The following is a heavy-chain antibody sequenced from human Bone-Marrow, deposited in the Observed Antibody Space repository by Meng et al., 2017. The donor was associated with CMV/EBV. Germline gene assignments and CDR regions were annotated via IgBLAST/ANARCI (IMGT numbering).Heavy chain of an antibody. Sequence: GESLKISCAASGFTFDDYGMSWVRQAPGKGLEWVSGINWNGGSTGYADSVKGRFTISRDNAKNSLYLQMNSLRAEDTALYYRAKLSGRYDFWSGYYYDYWGQGTLVTVSS. J-gene: IGHJ4*02. CDR3: AKLSGRYDFWSGYYYDY. D-gene: IGHD3-3*01. V-gene: IGHV3-20*04. CDR2: INWNGGST. CDR1: GFTFDDYG.